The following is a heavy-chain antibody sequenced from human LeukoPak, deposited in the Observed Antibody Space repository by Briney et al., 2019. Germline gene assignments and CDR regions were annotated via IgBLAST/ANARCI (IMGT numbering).Heavy chain of an antibody. V-gene: IGHV1-8*01. Sequence: ASVKVSCKASGYTFTSYDINWVRQATGQGVEWMGWMNPNSGNTGYAQKFQGRVTMTRNTSISTAYMELSSLRSEDTAVYYCARGAFITIFGVVIREGSWFDPWGQGTLVTVSS. D-gene: IGHD3-3*01. CDR1: GYTFTSYD. J-gene: IGHJ5*02. CDR3: ARGAFITIFGVVIREGSWFDP. CDR2: MNPNSGNT.